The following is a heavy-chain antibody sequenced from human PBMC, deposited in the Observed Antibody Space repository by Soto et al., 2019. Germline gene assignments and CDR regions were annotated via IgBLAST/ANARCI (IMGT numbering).Heavy chain of an antibody. D-gene: IGHD6-25*01. V-gene: IGHV2-5*02. Sequence: QITLKESGPTLVKPTQTLTLTCTFSGFSLSTSGVGVGWIRQPPGKALEWLALIYWDDDKRYSPSLKSRLTITKDTSKDQVVLTITNMDSVDTATYYCVRGYCESGMDVWGQGTTVTVSS. J-gene: IGHJ6*02. CDR3: VRGYCESGMDV. CDR2: IYWDDDK. CDR1: GFSLSTSGVG.